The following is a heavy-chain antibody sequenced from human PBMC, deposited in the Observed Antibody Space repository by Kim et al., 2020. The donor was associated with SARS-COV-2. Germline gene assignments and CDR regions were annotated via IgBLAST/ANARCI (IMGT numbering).Heavy chain of an antibody. D-gene: IGHD1-1*01. CDR3: ARGGYPGGMDV. Sequence: ANDAQKFEGRVTITANKSTSKAYMEQSSLRSEDTAVYYCARGGYPGGMDVWGQGTTVTVSS. CDR2: A. V-gene: IGHV1-69*04. J-gene: IGHJ6*02.